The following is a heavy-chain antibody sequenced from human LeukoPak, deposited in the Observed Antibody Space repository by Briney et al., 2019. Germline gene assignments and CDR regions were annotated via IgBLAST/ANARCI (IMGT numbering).Heavy chain of an antibody. Sequence: SETLSLTCTVSGGSISSNNYYWGWIRQPPGKGLEWIGNIYYSGSTYYNPSLKSRVSISVDTSKNQFSLRLSSVTAAATAVYYCARLGDDYSNYVIGYWGQGTLVTVSS. V-gene: IGHV4-39*01. CDR1: GGSISSNNYY. CDR3: ARLGDDYSNYVIGY. D-gene: IGHD4-11*01. J-gene: IGHJ4*02. CDR2: IYYSGST.